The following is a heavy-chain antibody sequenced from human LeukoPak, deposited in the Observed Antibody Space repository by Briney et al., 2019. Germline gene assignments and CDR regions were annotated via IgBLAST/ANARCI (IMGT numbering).Heavy chain of an antibody. V-gene: IGHV4-59*01. J-gene: IGHJ4*02. Sequence: SETLSLTCTVSGGSIIGFYWTWIRQPPGKGLEWIGYIYSSGNTNYNPSLKSRITMSVDTSKNQFSLNLSSVTAADTAVYYCARGGLGDWVDYWGQGTLVTVSS. D-gene: IGHD3-10*01. CDR2: IYSSGNT. CDR3: ARGGLGDWVDY. CDR1: GGSIIGFY.